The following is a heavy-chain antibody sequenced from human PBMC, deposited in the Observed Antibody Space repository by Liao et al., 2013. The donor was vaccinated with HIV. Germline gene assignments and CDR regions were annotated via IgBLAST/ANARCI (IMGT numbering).Heavy chain of an antibody. CDR3: AREINSLVCSSTSCYQNGYFDL. D-gene: IGHD2-2*01. CDR2: IYTSGST. J-gene: IGHJ2*01. CDR1: GGSISSGSYY. Sequence: QVQLQESGPGLVKPSQTLSLTCTVSGGSISSGSYYWSWIRQPAGKGLEWIGRIYTSGSTNYNPSLKSRVTISVDTSKNQFSLKLSSVTAADTAVYYCAREINSLVCSSTSCYQNGYFDLWGRGTLVTVSS. V-gene: IGHV4-61*02.